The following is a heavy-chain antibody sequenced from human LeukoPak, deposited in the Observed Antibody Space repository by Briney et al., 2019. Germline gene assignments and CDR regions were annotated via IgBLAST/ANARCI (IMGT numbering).Heavy chain of an antibody. CDR3: AKLRSSVVVAAIHS. V-gene: IGHV3-23*01. D-gene: IGHD2-15*01. J-gene: IGHJ4*02. CDR1: GFSFSSFA. CDR2: IGGSGDTA. Sequence: GGSLRLSCAASGFSFSSFAMNWVRQAPGKGLEWVSSIGGSGDTAYYADSVKGRFTISRDNPKNIVYLQMNSLRVEDTAIYYCAKLRSSVVVAAIHSWGQGTLVTVSS.